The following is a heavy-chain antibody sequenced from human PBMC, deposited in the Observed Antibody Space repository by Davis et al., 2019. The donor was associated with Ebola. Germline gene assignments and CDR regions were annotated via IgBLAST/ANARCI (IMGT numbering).Heavy chain of an antibody. V-gene: IGHV4-59*12. Sequence: PSETLSLTCTVSGDSISTYHWSWIRQPPGKGLEWIGYIYFSGSTTYNPSLSSRVTLSVDPSKNQFSLKLTSVTAADTAVYYCAREGNYYYNAMDVWGQGTTITVSS. CDR1: GDSISTYH. J-gene: IGHJ6*02. CDR2: IYFSGST. CDR3: AREGNYYYNAMDV.